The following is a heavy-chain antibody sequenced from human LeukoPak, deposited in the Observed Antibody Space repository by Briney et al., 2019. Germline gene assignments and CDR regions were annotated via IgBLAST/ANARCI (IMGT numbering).Heavy chain of an antibody. CDR1: GFTFSSYS. CDR2: ISSSSSYI. J-gene: IGHJ4*02. CDR3: ARRYSGSYNFDY. D-gene: IGHD1-26*01. V-gene: IGHV3-21*01. Sequence: GGSLRLSCAASGFTFSSYSMNWVRQAPGKGLEWVSSISSSSSYIYYADSVKGRFTISRDNAKNSLYLQMNSLRAEDTAVYYCARRYSGSYNFDYWGQGTLVTVSS.